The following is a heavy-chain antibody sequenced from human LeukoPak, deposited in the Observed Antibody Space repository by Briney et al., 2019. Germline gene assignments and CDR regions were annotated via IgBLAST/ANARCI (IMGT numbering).Heavy chain of an antibody. D-gene: IGHD6-19*01. CDR2: ISGSGGST. CDR3: AKSGSGWSLLDY. V-gene: IGHV3-23*01. CDR1: GFTFSSYA. J-gene: IGHJ4*02. Sequence: GGSLRLSCAASGFTFSSYAMSWVRQAPGKGLEWVSAISGSGGSTYYADSVKGRFAISRDNSKNTLYLQMNSLRAEDTAVYYCAKSGSGWSLLDYWGQGTLVTVSS.